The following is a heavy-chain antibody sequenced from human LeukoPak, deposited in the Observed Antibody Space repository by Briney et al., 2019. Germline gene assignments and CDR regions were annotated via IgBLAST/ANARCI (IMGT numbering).Heavy chain of an antibody. CDR2: INPNSGGT. CDR3: ARGDWNHLFDS. V-gene: IGHV1-2*02. Sequence: ASVKVSCKSSGYTFTGYYMHWVRQPPGQAREGMGWINPNSGGTNYAQKFQGRVTMTRDNSISTAYMALSRLRSDETAVYYCARGDWNHLFDSWGQGALVTVSS. CDR1: GYTFTGYY. J-gene: IGHJ4*02. D-gene: IGHD1-1*01.